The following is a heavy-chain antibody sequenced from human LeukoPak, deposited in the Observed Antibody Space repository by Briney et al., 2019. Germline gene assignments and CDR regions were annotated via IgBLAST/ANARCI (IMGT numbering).Heavy chain of an antibody. CDR3: ARDRYDILTGYQEVFDY. J-gene: IGHJ4*02. D-gene: IGHD3-9*01. Sequence: ASVKVSCKASGYTFTGYYMHWVRQAPGQGLEWMGRINPNSGGTNYAQKFQGRVTITTDESTSTAYMELSSLRSEDTAVYYCARDRYDILTGYQEVFDYWGQGTLVTVSS. CDR2: INPNSGGT. CDR1: GYTFTGYY. V-gene: IGHV1-2*06.